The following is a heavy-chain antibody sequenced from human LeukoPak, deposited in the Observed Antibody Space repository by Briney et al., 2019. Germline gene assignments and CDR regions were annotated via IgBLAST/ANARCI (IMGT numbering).Heavy chain of an antibody. CDR2: ISSSSSYI. CDR1: GFTFSSYS. D-gene: IGHD1-26*01. V-gene: IGHV3-21*01. Sequence: GGSLRLSCAASGFTFSSYSMNWVRQPPGKGLEWVSSISSSSSYIYYADSVKGLFTNSRDNDKNSQDLQMNRLRAEHTAGYYCASGSYSGSSGVYWGQGGLVTVCS. CDR3: ASGSYSGSSGVY. J-gene: IGHJ4*02.